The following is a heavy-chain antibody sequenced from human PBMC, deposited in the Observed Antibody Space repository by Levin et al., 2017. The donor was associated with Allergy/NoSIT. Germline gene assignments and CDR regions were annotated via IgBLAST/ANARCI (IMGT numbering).Heavy chain of an antibody. J-gene: IGHJ3*02. D-gene: IGHD3-22*01. Sequence: GGSLRLSCAASGFTVSSNYMSWVRQAPGKGLEWVSVIYSGGSTYYADSVKGRFTISRDNSKNTLYLQMNSLRAEDTAVYYCARDSPHYYDSKGAFDIWGQGTMVTVSS. CDR3: ARDSPHYYDSKGAFDI. CDR1: GFTVSSNY. V-gene: IGHV3-53*01. CDR2: IYSGGST.